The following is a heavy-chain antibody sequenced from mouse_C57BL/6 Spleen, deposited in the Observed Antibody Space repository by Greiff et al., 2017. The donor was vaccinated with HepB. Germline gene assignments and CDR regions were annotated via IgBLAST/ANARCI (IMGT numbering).Heavy chain of an antibody. V-gene: IGHV5-12*01. CDR2: ISNGGGST. D-gene: IGHD1-1*01. J-gene: IGHJ2*01. CDR1: GFTFSDYY. CDR3: ARAYGSTSYFDY. Sequence: EVQLQESGGGLGQPGGSLKLSCAASGFTFSDYYMYWVRQTPEKRLEWVAYISNGGGSTYYPDTVKGRFTISRDNAKNTLYLQMSRLKSEDTAMYYCARAYGSTSYFDYWGQGTTLTVSS.